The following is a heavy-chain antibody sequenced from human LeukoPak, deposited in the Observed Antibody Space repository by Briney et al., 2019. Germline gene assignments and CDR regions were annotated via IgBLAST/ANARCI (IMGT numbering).Heavy chain of an antibody. CDR1: GFTFDDYA. V-gene: IGHV3-9*01. CDR3: AKTYYDILTGYSPLDY. J-gene: IGHJ4*02. D-gene: IGHD3-9*01. Sequence: GRPLRLSCAASGFTFDDYAMHWVRQAPGKGLEWVSGISWNSGSIGYADSVKGRFTISRDNAKNSLYLQMNSLRAEDTALYYCAKTYYDILTGYSPLDYWGQGTLVTVSS. CDR2: ISWNSGSI.